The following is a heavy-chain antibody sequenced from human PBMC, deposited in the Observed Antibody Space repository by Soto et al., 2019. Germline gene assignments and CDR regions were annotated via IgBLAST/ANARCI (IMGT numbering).Heavy chain of an antibody. D-gene: IGHD2-15*01. V-gene: IGHV3-48*01. CDR2: ISRTSNTM. J-gene: IGHJ5*02. Sequence: GGSLRLSCAASGFSFTSYTMHWVRQAPGKGLEWVSDISRTSNTMSYANSVKGRFTISRDNANNSLYLQMNSLRAEDTAMYYCARDREYCSGDNCYETGSDPWGQGTLVTVSS. CDR3: ARDREYCSGDNCYETGSDP. CDR1: GFSFTSYT.